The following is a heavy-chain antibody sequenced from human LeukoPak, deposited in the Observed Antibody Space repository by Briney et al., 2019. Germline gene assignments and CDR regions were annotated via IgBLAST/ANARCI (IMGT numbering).Heavy chain of an antibody. D-gene: IGHD6-13*01. CDR2: ISYDGSHK. V-gene: IGHV3-30-3*01. Sequence: GGSLRLACAASGFTFSTYAMHWVRQAPGKGLEWVAVISYDGSHKYYADSVKGRFTISRDNSKNTLYLQMNSLRAEDMAVYYCARGRFGSCWGQGTLVTVSS. CDR1: GFTFSTYA. J-gene: IGHJ1*01. CDR3: ARGRFGSC.